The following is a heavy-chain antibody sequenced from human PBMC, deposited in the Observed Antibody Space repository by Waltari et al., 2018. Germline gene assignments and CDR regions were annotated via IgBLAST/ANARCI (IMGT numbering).Heavy chain of an antibody. J-gene: IGHJ4*02. V-gene: IGHV1-2*02. Sequence: QVQVVQSGAEVKKPGASVKVYCKASGYTFSGSYIHWVRQAPGQGLEWMGWINPNSGGTNYAQKFQGRVSMTRDTSISTAYMELSSLRSDDAAVYYCARAPTSGPLRVFDYWGQGTLVTVSS. CDR2: INPNSGGT. D-gene: IGHD6-19*01. CDR3: ARAPTSGPLRVFDY. CDR1: GYTFSGSY.